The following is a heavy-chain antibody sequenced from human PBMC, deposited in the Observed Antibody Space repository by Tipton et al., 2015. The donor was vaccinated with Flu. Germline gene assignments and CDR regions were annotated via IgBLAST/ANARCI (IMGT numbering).Heavy chain of an antibody. D-gene: IGHD6-6*01. CDR3: ASTIAARQDYYMDV. Sequence: SLRLSCAASGFTFSSYSMNWVRQAPGKGLEWVSYISSSSSTIYYADSVKGRFTISRDNAKNSLYLQMNSLRAEDTAVYYCASTIAARQDYYMDVWGKGTTVTVSS. J-gene: IGHJ6*03. CDR2: ISSSSSTI. V-gene: IGHV3-48*04. CDR1: GFTFSSYS.